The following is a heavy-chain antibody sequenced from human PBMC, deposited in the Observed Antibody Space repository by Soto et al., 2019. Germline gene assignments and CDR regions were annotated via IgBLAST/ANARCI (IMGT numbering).Heavy chain of an antibody. D-gene: IGHD4-17*01. V-gene: IGHV3-30-3*01. Sequence: PGGSLRLSCAASGFTFSSYAMHWVRQAPGKGLEWVAVISYDGSNKYYADSVKGRFTISRDNSKNTLYLQMNSLRAEDTAVYYCARDGGLYGDYALDYWGQGTLVTVS. J-gene: IGHJ4*02. CDR3: ARDGGLYGDYALDY. CDR1: GFTFSSYA. CDR2: ISYDGSNK.